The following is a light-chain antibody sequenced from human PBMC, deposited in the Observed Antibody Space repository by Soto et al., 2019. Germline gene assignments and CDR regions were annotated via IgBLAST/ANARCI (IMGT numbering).Light chain of an antibody. J-gene: IGKJ1*01. CDR1: HTVGTT. Sequence: IELTQSPAALSVSPGERATLSCWASHTVGTTLNWYQQKPGQAPRLLIYDTYIRATGVPARFSGSGSGTEFTLTIASQQLSGEPEDFAVYYCQQYGNSPWTFGQGTKVDIK. CDR2: DTY. CDR3: QQYGNSPWT. V-gene: IGKV3-15*01.